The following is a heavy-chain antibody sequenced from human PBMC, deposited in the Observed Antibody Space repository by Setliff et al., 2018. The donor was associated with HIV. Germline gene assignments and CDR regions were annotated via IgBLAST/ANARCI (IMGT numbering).Heavy chain of an antibody. CDR1: GVSVSSGGYY. V-gene: IGHV4-31*03. J-gene: IGHJ1*01. CDR3: ARGESTAWDLAEYFQH. Sequence: SETLSLTCTVSGVSVSSGGYYWSWIRQHPGKGLEWIGYVYYTGTSCFNPSLKSRITISVDTSKNHFSLKLGFVTAADTAVYYCARGESTAWDLAEYFQHWGHGTLVTVS. CDR2: VYYTGTS. D-gene: IGHD2-2*01.